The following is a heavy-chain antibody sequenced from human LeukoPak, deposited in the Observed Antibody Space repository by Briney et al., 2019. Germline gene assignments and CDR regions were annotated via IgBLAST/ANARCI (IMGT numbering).Heavy chain of an antibody. CDR2: INHSGST. CDR1: GGSFSGYY. D-gene: IGHD6-13*01. CDR3: ARAGDSSSWYTIDY. J-gene: IGHJ4*02. Sequence: PSEPLSLTCAVYGGSFSGYYWSWIRQPPEKGLEWSGEINHSGSTNYNPSLKSRVTISVDTSKNQFSLKLSSVTAADTAVYYCARAGDSSSWYTIDYWGQGTLVTVSS. V-gene: IGHV4-34*01.